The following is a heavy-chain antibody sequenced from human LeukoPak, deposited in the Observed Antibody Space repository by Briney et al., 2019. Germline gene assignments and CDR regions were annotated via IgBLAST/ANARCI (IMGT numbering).Heavy chain of an antibody. V-gene: IGHV4-34*01. D-gene: IGHD2-2*02. CDR3: ARGGRVAVVPAAIPSYNWFDP. Sequence: SETLSLTCAVYGGSFSGYYWSWIRQPPGKGLEWIGEINHSGSTNYNPSLKSRVTISVDTSKSQFSLKLSSVAAADTAVYYCARGGRVAVVPAAIPSYNWFDPWGQGTLVTVSS. CDR2: INHSGST. CDR1: GGSFSGYY. J-gene: IGHJ5*02.